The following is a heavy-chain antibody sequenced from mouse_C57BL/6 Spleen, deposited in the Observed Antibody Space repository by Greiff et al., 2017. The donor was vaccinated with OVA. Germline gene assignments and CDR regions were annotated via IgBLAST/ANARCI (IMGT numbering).Heavy chain of an antibody. V-gene: IGHV5-17*01. CDR3: ARALTTWYFDY. CDR1: GFTFSDYG. J-gene: IGHJ2*01. Sequence: EVKLVESGGGLVKPGGSLKLSCAASGFTFSDYGMHWVRQAPEKGLEWVPYISSGSSTIYYADKVKGRFTISRDNAKNTLFLQMTSLRSEDTAMYYCARALTTWYFDYWGQGTTLTVSS. CDR2: ISSGSSTI.